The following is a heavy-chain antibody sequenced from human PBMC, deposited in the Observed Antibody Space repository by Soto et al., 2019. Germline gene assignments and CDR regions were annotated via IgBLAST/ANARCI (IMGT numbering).Heavy chain of an antibody. CDR2: IDHDGSGM. CDR3: ARGSSSSFDS. Sequence: CGSLRLSCEISGFTFKSYLITGSRQATGKGLEWVANIDHDGSGMYYVDSVKGRFTISRDNTNNSLFLQMNSLRAEDAAMYYCARGSSSSFDSWGQGTLVTVSS. CDR1: GFTFKSYL. J-gene: IGHJ4*02. D-gene: IGHD6-6*01. V-gene: IGHV3-7*01.